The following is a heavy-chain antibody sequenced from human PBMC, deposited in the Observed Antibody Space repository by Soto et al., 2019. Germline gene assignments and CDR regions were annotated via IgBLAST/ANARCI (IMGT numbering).Heavy chain of an antibody. CDR1: GYTFTDYY. CDR2: VDPEDDAT. CDR3: ARGTADCGTDCYNGLSWRFDAFDI. V-gene: IGHV1-69-2*01. J-gene: IGHJ3*02. D-gene: IGHD2-21*02. Sequence: EVQLVQSGAEVKKPGATVKISCKVSGYTFTDYYIHWVQQAPGKGLEWMGLVDPEDDATVFAEKFQDRVTMTADTSTGTAYMELSGLRYDDTAVYYCARGTADCGTDCYNGLSWRFDAFDIWGQGTVVTVSS.